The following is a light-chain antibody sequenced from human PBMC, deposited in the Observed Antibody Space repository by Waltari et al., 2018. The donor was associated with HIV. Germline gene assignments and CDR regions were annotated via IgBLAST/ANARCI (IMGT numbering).Light chain of an antibody. CDR3: QSHDTSLAGPCV. CDR2: GNG. J-gene: IGLJ1*01. V-gene: IGLV1-40*01. Sequence: QSVLTQPPSVSGAPGQRVTISCTGSSSNIGAGYDVHWYQQLPGTAPKLLIYGNGNRPSGVPGRFSGSKSGTSASLAITGLQAEDEADYYCQSHDTSLAGPCVFGTGTKVTVL. CDR1: SSNIGAGYD.